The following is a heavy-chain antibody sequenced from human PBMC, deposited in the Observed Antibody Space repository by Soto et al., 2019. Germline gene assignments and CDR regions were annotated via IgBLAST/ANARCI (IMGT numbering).Heavy chain of an antibody. CDR1: RYSFTNYW. J-gene: IGHJ6*02. D-gene: IGHD3-10*01. V-gene: IGHV5-51*01. CDR3: ARPRSGSYRLDYYGMDV. CDR2: IYPGDSDS. Sequence: EVQLVQSGAEVKKPGESLKISCKGSRYSFTNYWIAWVRQMPGKGLEWMGLIYPGDSDSRYSPSFQGQVTISADKSISTAYLQWSSLKAADTAIYYCARPRSGSYRLDYYGMDVWGQGTTVTVSS.